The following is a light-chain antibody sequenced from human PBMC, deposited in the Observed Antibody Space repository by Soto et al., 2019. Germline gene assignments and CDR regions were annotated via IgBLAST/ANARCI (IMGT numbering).Light chain of an antibody. V-gene: IGKV1-39*01. Sequence: DVQMTQSPATLSASAGERVTITCRASQSISSSLNWYQQKPGKAPKLLIYAASSLQSGVPSRFSGSGSGTDFTLTISSLQSEDFAAYYCQQYNSWPITFGQGTRLEIK. CDR1: QSISSS. CDR2: AAS. J-gene: IGKJ5*01. CDR3: QQYNSWPIT.